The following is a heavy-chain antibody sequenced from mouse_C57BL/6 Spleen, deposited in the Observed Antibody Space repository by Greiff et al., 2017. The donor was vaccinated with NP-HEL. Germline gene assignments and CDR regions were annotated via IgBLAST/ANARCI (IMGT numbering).Heavy chain of an antibody. J-gene: IGHJ2*01. Sequence: VKLQQPGAELVKPGASVKMSCKASGYTFTSYWITWVKQRPGQGLEWIGDIYPGSGSTNYNEKFKSKATLTVDTSSSTAYMQLSSLTSEDSAVYYCAREGYDGDYFDYWGQGTTLTVSS. CDR3: AREGYDGDYFDY. CDR1: GYTFTSYW. CDR2: IYPGSGST. D-gene: IGHD2-2*01. V-gene: IGHV1-55*01.